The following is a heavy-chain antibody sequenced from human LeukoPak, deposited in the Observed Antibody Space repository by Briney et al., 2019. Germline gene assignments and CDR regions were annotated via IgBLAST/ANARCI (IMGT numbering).Heavy chain of an antibody. Sequence: GGSLRLSCAAPGFTFSNYAMSWVRQAPGKGLEWVSAISGSGDSTYYADYVKGRFTISRDNSKNTLYLLMNSLRADDTAVYYCAKRRDSSGFYPPFDYWGQGTLVTVSS. CDR3: AKRRDSSGFYPPFDY. J-gene: IGHJ4*02. CDR1: GFTFSNYA. D-gene: IGHD3-22*01. V-gene: IGHV3-23*01. CDR2: ISGSGDST.